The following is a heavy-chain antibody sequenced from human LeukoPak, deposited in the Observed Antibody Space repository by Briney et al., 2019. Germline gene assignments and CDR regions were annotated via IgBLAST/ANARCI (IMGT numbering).Heavy chain of an antibody. Sequence: ASVKVSCKASGYTFTGYYMHWVRQAPGQGLEWMGWINPNSGGTNYAQKFQGRVTMTRDTSISTAYMELSGLRSDDTAVYYCARDLAAAGTGWFDPWGQGTLVTVSS. CDR2: INPNSGGT. J-gene: IGHJ5*02. V-gene: IGHV1-2*02. D-gene: IGHD6-13*01. CDR3: ARDLAAAGTGWFDP. CDR1: GYTFTGYY.